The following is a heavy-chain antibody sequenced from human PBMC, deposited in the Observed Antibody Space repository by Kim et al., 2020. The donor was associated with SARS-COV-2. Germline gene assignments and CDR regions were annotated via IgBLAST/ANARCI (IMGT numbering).Heavy chain of an antibody. V-gene: IGHV4-59*01. CDR3: AREAEGTVDAFDI. CDR1: GGSISSYY. D-gene: IGHD1-1*01. J-gene: IGHJ3*02. Sequence: SETLSLTCTVSGGSISSYYWSWIRQPPGKGLEWIGYIYYSGSTNYNPSLKSRVTISVDTSKNQFSLKLSSVTAADTAVYYCAREAEGTVDAFDIWGQGTMVTVSS. CDR2: IYYSGST.